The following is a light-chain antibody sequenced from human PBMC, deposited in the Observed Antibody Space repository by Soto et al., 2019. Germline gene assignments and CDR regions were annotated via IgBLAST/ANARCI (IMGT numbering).Light chain of an antibody. CDR3: AAWDDSLSGFYV. CDR2: SNN. J-gene: IGLJ1*01. CDR1: SSNIGSNY. V-gene: IGLV1-47*02. Sequence: QSVLTQPPSASGTPGQRVTISCSGSSSNIGSNYVYWYQQLPGTAPKLLIYSNNQRPSGVPDRFSGSKSGISASLAISGLRSEDEADYYCAAWDDSLSGFYVFGTGTKVTVL.